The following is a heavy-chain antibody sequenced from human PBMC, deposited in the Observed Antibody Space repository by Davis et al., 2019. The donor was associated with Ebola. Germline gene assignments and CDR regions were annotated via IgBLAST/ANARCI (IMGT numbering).Heavy chain of an antibody. J-gene: IGHJ4*02. Sequence: MPSETLSLTCSVSGGSINSFLWTWIRQPPGKGLEWVGCMFYNGDTKYNPALESRVTISVDTSKNQFSLRLSSVTAAATAMYYCVKDDVTAGRFNYWGQGSLVTVSS. CDR1: GGSINSFL. D-gene: IGHD1-20*01. CDR3: VKDDVTAGRFNY. CDR2: MFYNGDT. V-gene: IGHV4-59*08.